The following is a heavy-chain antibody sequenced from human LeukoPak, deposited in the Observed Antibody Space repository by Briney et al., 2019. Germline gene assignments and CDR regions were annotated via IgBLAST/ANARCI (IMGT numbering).Heavy chain of an antibody. Sequence: SETLSLTCTVSGDSFTSVTDYWAWIRQPPGKGLEWIATGDYSGGTYYNPSLKSRVTMSVDTSKNQFSLKLSSVTAADTAVYYCARGGGYYGSGRHPINYYFDYWGQGTLVTVSS. V-gene: IGHV4-39*07. CDR1: GDSFTSVTDY. CDR2: GDYSGGT. J-gene: IGHJ4*02. D-gene: IGHD3-10*01. CDR3: ARGGGYYGSGRHPINYYFDY.